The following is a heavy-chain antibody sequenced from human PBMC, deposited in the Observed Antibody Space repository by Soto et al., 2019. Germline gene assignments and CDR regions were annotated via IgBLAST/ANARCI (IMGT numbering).Heavy chain of an antibody. D-gene: IGHD3-16*01. CDR3: ARGGNAFDI. CDR2: IWYDASNK. V-gene: IGHV3-33*01. Sequence: QVQLVESGGGVVQPGRSLRLSCAASGFTFSSFGMHWLRQAPGKGLEWVAVIWYDASNKYYADSVKGRSTISRDNSKNTLYLEMNSLRVEDMAVYYCARGGNAFDIWGQGTMVTVSS. J-gene: IGHJ3*02. CDR1: GFTFSSFG.